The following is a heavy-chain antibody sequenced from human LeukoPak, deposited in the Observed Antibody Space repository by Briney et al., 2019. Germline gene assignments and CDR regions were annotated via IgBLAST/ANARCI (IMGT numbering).Heavy chain of an antibody. D-gene: IGHD2-21*01. Sequence: PSETLSLTCTVSGGSISSYYWNWIRQAPGKGLEWIGYIYDSGTTNYNPSLKSRFTMSVASSNNHCSLTLTSVTAADTAVHYCAKSVVVIATLRYHYGMDVWGQEGKVTVSS. CDR1: GGSISSYY. J-gene: IGHJ6*02. CDR2: IYDSGTT. V-gene: IGHV4-59*01. CDR3: AKSVVVIATLRYHYGMDV.